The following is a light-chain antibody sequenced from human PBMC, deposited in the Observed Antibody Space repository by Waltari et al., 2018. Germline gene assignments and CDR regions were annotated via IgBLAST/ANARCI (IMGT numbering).Light chain of an antibody. CDR2: DVN. Sequence: QPALTQPASVSEYHGQSFTISSTGTSSDIRAYDYVSWYQQHPGKAPKLLIYDVNTRPSGVSSRFSGSKFGNKAFLTISGLQAEDEADYYCSSFTTNTTRIFGGGTKLTVL. CDR1: SSDIRAYDY. CDR3: SSFTTNTTRI. J-gene: IGLJ2*01. V-gene: IGLV2-14*03.